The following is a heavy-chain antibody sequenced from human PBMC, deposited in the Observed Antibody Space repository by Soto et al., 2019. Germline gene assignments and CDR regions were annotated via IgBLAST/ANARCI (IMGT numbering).Heavy chain of an antibody. J-gene: IGHJ6*02. CDR1: GFTFSSYA. Sequence: GGSLRLSCAAPGFTFSSYAMSWVRQAPGKGLEWVSAISGSGGSTYYADSVKGRFTISRDNSKNTLYLQMNSLRAEDTAVYYCAKRPSTTWPGIAVRIYGMDVWGQGTTVTVSS. CDR2: ISGSGGST. V-gene: IGHV3-23*01. D-gene: IGHD6-19*01. CDR3: AKRPSTTWPGIAVRIYGMDV.